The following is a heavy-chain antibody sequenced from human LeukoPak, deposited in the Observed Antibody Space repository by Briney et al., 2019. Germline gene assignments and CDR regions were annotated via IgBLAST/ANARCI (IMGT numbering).Heavy chain of an antibody. Sequence: ASVKVSCKASGYTFTGYYIHWVRQAPGQGLEWMGWIYPYSGDTNYAQNFQGRVTMTRDTSISTAYMELSSLKSDDTAVYYCARDRNSGSSLDIWGEGTMLTVSS. CDR3: ARDRNSGSSLDI. J-gene: IGHJ3*02. CDR2: IYPYSGDT. V-gene: IGHV1-2*02. D-gene: IGHD6-6*01. CDR1: GYTFTGYY.